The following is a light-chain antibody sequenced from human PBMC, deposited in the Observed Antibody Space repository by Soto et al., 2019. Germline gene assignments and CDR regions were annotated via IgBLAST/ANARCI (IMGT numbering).Light chain of an antibody. Sequence: QSVLTQPPSASGTPGQRVTISCSGSSSSIGSNTVNWYQQLPGTAPKLLIYSNNQRPSGVPDRFSGSKSGTSASLAISGLQSEDEADYYCAAWDDSLNGPVFGGGPKLTVL. CDR3: AAWDDSLNGPV. CDR2: SNN. J-gene: IGLJ2*01. CDR1: SSSIGSNT. V-gene: IGLV1-44*01.